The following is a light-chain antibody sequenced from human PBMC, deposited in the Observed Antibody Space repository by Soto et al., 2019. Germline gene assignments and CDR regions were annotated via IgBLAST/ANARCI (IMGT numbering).Light chain of an antibody. J-gene: IGKJ5*01. CDR1: QSVSSN. CDR2: GAS. V-gene: IGKV3-15*01. Sequence: EIVITPYTATLSVSPGERATLSCRASQSVSSNLAWYQQKPGQAPRLLIYGASTRATGIPARFSGSGSGTEFTLTISSLGSEDFAVYYCQQYNNWPPITFGQGTRLEIK. CDR3: QQYNNWPPIT.